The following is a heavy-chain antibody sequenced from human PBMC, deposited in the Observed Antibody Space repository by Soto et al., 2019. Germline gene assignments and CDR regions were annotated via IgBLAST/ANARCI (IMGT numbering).Heavy chain of an antibody. CDR2: IMPTSGRP. Sequence: GASVKVSCKASGGTFSKSGISWVRQAPGQGLECMGVIMPTSGRPDYAQKFQGRVIITADESTSTAYMELSGLTSEDTAVYYCARSGDCTGTSCHLRGPFDSWGPGTLVTVSS. CDR3: ARSGDCTGTSCHLRGPFDS. D-gene: IGHD2-8*02. J-gene: IGHJ4*02. V-gene: IGHV1-69*13. CDR1: GGTFSKSG.